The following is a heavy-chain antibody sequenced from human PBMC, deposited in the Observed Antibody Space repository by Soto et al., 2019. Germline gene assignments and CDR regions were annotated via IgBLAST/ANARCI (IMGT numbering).Heavy chain of an antibody. J-gene: IGHJ4*02. D-gene: IGHD2-2*01. Sequence: EVQLVESGGGLVQPGGSLSLSCAASGFTFSTYAMTWVRQAPGKGPEWISYISASSATIYYADSVKGRFTISRDSAKTSLYLQMNSLSAEDTAVYYCVRVISTYESFDFWGQGTLVTVSS. CDR1: GFTFSTYA. V-gene: IGHV3-48*01. CDR2: ISASSATI. CDR3: VRVISTYESFDF.